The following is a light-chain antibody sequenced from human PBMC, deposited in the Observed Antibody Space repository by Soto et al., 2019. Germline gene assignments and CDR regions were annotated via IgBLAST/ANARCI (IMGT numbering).Light chain of an antibody. V-gene: IGKV1-12*01. CDR2: AAS. Sequence: DIQMTQSPSSVSASVGDRVTITCRASQGIYKWLAWYRQKPGNAPKLLISAASSLQSGVPSRFSGSGSGTDFTLTISSLQPGDFATYYCQQANSFPLTFGGGTKVDIK. CDR3: QQANSFPLT. CDR1: QGIYKW. J-gene: IGKJ4*01.